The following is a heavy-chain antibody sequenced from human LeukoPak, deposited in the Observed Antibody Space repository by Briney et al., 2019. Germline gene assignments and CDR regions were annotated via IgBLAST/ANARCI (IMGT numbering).Heavy chain of an antibody. J-gene: IGHJ4*02. Sequence: PSETLSLTCTVSGGSFTGYYWTWIRQPPGEGLECIGYVYNSEYTKYNPSLKSRVTISLDTSKSQFSLKLSSVTAADTAAYYCARTHGSSGYYVFDYWGQGTLVTVSS. CDR3: ARTHGSSGYYVFDY. CDR2: VYNSEYT. D-gene: IGHD2-15*01. CDR1: GGSFTGYY. V-gene: IGHV4-59*01.